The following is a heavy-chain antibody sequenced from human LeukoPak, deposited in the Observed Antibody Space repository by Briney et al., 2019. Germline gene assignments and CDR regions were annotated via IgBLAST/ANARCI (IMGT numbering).Heavy chain of an antibody. Sequence: PSETLSLTCTVSGGSINNYYWSWIRQPPGKGLEWIGYIYHSGNTNYNPSLKSRVTMSVDTSKNQFSLKLSSVTAADTAVYYCARADGYYYYMDVWGKGTTVTVSS. CDR1: GGSINNYY. J-gene: IGHJ6*03. CDR2: IYHSGNT. V-gene: IGHV4-59*12. CDR3: ARADGYYYYMDV.